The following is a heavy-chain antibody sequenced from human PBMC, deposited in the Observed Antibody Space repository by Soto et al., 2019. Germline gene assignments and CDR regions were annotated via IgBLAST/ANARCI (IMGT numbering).Heavy chain of an antibody. D-gene: IGHD3-16*01. CDR2: IYNSATT. J-gene: IGHJ4*02. Sequence: SETRSRTWPVSGDSIRTYDWTWIRQPPGKGLEWIGYIYNSATTKYNPSLKSRVTISVDTSKNQFSLKLSSVTTADTAVYYCARGRFDFIWGTPAPYLDYWGQGALVTVSS. V-gene: IGHV4-59*01. CDR1: GDSIRTYD. CDR3: ARGRFDFIWGTPAPYLDY.